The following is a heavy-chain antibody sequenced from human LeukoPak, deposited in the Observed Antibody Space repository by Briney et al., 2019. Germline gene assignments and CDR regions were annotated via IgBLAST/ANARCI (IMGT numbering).Heavy chain of an antibody. CDR2: INEDGSTI. CDR1: GFTLSNYW. J-gene: IGHJ4*02. CDR3: VKNFVGADEF. V-gene: IGHV3-74*01. Sequence: PGGSLRLSCAASGFTLSNYWMHWVRQAPGKGLVWVSRINEDGSTINYADSVRGRFTISRDIAENTLFLQMNSLRPEDTAVYHCVKNFVGADEFWGQGTLVTVSS. D-gene: IGHD1-26*01.